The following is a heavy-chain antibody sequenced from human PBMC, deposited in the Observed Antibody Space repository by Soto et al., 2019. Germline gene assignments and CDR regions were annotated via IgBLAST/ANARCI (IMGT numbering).Heavy chain of an antibody. D-gene: IGHD3-22*01. CDR2: IYSGGST. CDR1: GFTVSSNY. J-gene: IGHJ4*02. CDR3: AKLDLTMIVVVITRLVDY. Sequence: GGSLRLSCAASGFTVSSNYMSWVRQAPGKGLEWVSVIYSGGSTYYADSVKGRFTISRDNSKNTLYLQMNSLRAEDTAVYYCAKLDLTMIVVVITRLVDYWGQGTLVTVSS. V-gene: IGHV3-53*01.